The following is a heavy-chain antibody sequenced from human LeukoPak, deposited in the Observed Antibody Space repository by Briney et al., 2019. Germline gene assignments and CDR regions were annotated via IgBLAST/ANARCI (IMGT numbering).Heavy chain of an antibody. Sequence: PGGSLRLSCAASGFTFSSYGMHWVRQAPGKGLEWVAFIRYDRSNKYYADSVKGRFTISRDNSKNTLYLQMNSLRAEDTAVYYCAKERYCSTTRCPLGDSWGQGTLVTVSS. D-gene: IGHD2-2*01. CDR3: AKERYCSTTRCPLGDS. V-gene: IGHV3-30*02. CDR1: GFTFSSYG. CDR2: IRYDRSNK. J-gene: IGHJ4*02.